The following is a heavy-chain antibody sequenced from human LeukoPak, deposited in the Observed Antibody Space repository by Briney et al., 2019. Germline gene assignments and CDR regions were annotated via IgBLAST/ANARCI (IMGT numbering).Heavy chain of an antibody. J-gene: IGHJ5*02. CDR2: IYYSGST. CDR3: ARHSSLRSPTTP. Sequence: SETLSLTCTVSGGSISSGDYYWSWIRQSPGKGLEWIGSIYYSGSTYYSPSLKSRVTISVDTSKNQFSLKLSSVTAADTAVYYCARHSSLRSPTTPWGQGTLVTVSS. CDR1: GGSISSGDYY. D-gene: IGHD1-7*01. V-gene: IGHV4-39*01.